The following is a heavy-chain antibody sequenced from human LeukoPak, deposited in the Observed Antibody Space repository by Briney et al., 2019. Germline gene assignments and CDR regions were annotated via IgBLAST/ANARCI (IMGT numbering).Heavy chain of an antibody. J-gene: IGHJ4*02. V-gene: IGHV4-59*01. D-gene: IGHD6-13*01. CDR2: IQYSGTT. CDR1: SGSIIGYY. CDR3: ARDRAAGTLDF. Sequence: SETLSLTCTVSSGSIIGYYWAWIRQPPGKGLEWIGYIQYSGTTEYNPSLASRAAISVDTAKDQFSLNLRSVTAADTAVYYCARDRAAGTLDFWGQGTLVTVSS.